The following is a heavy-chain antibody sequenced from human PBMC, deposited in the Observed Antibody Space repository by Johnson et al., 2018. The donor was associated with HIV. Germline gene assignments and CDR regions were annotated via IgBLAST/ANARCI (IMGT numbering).Heavy chain of an antibody. D-gene: IGHD6-19*01. CDR1: GFTFSSYG. Sequence: QVQLVESGGGVVQPGRSLRLSCAASGFTFSSYGMHWVRQAPGKGLEWVAVISYDGSNEYYPDSVRGRFSISRDNSKNTLYLQMNRLRADDTALYYCARKQWLEIPSDALDVWGQGTMVTVSS. V-gene: IGHV3-30*03. CDR2: ISYDGSNE. CDR3: ARKQWLEIPSDALDV. J-gene: IGHJ3*01.